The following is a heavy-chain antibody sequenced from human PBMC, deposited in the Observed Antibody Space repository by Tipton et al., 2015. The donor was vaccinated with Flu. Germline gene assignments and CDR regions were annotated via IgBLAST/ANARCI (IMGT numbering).Heavy chain of an antibody. V-gene: IGHV3-20*01. CDR2: INWNGRST. D-gene: IGHD3-10*01. CDR1: GFTFDDYG. CDR3: ARNGGGYGSGGYYPWEPYAMDV. J-gene: IGHJ6*02. Sequence: SLRLSCAASGFTFDDYGMSWVRQVPEKGLEWVSSINWNGRSTLYADSVKGRFTISTDTAKKTLYLQMNNLRAEDTAFYHCARNGGGYGSGGYYPWEPYAMDVWGQGTTVTVSS.